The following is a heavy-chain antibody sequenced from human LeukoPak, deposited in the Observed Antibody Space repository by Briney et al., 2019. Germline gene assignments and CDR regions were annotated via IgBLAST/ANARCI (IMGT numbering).Heavy chain of an antibody. V-gene: IGHV4-39*07. Sequence: SETLSLTCTVSGGSISSSNYYWGWIRQPPGKGLEWIGSIYYSGSTYYNPSLKSRVTVSVDTSKNQFSLKLSSVTAADTAVYYCARSKRVGTAAGTGPCDYWGQGTLVTVSS. CDR3: ARSKRVGTAAGTGPCDY. CDR1: GGSISSSNYY. J-gene: IGHJ4*02. D-gene: IGHD6-13*01. CDR2: IYYSGST.